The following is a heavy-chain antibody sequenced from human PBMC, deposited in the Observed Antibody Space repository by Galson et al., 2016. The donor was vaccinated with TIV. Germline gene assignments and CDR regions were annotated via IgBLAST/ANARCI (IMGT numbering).Heavy chain of an antibody. CDR2: IKQDGSEK. V-gene: IGHV3-7*01. CDR1: GFTFSSYW. Sequence: SLRLSCAASGFTFSSYWLSWVRQAPGKGLEWVANIKQDGSEKHYVDTVKGRFTISRDNAKNSLYLQMNSLRASDPAVYYCAINNWNSEGAFDIWGQGTMVTVSS. D-gene: IGHD1-1*01. CDR3: AINNWNSEGAFDI. J-gene: IGHJ3*02.